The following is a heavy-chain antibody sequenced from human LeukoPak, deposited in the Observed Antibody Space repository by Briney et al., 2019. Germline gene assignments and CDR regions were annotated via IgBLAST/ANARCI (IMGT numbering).Heavy chain of an antibody. Sequence: GGSLRLSCAASGFTFSSYAMHWVCQAPGKGLEYVSAISSNGGSPYYANSVKGRFTISRDNSKNTLYLQMGSLRAEDMAVYYCARGAYPGDYGFSWFDPWGQGTLVTVSS. J-gene: IGHJ5*02. CDR3: ARGAYPGDYGFSWFDP. V-gene: IGHV3-64*01. D-gene: IGHD4-17*01. CDR2: ISSNGGSP. CDR1: GFTFSSYA.